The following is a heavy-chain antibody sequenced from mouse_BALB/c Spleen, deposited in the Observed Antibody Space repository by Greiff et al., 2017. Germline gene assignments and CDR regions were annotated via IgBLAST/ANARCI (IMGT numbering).Heavy chain of an antibody. Sequence: DVKLVESGGGLVQPGGSLRLSCATSGFTFTDYYMSWVRQPPGKALEWLGFIRNKANGYTTEYSASVKGRFTISRDNSQSILYLQMNTLRAEDSATYYCARDGGYYGSSTWFAYGGQGTLVTVSA. D-gene: IGHD1-1*01. J-gene: IGHJ3*01. CDR3: ARDGGYYGSSTWFAY. CDR2: IRNKANGYTT. CDR1: GFTFTDYY. V-gene: IGHV7-3*02.